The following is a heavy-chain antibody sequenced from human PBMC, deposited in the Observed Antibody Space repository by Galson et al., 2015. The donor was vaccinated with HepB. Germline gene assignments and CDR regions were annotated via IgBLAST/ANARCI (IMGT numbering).Heavy chain of an antibody. CDR3: ARTNALNL. CDR1: GFTFSGHW. J-gene: IGHJ3*01. Sequence: SLRLSCAGSGFTFSGHWMNWVRRAPGKGLEWVANIRYDESQINYVDSVEGRFTISRDNAKNSVYLQMNSLRAEDTAIYYCARTNALNLWGQGTMVIVSS. CDR2: IRYDESQI. V-gene: IGHV3-7*03.